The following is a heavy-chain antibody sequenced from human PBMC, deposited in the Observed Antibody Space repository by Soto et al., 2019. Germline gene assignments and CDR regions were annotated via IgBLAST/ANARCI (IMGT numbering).Heavy chain of an antibody. J-gene: IGHJ6*02. CDR2: MSSSGDSI. D-gene: IGHD3-10*01. CDR1: GITFSDCY. V-gene: IGHV3-11*01. CDR3: ARVRFGQWGYAMDV. Sequence: QVQLVGSGGGLVKPGGSLRLSCAASGITFSDCYMNWIRQAPGKGLEWVSYMSSSGDSINYAGSVRGRFTVSRDNAKNSLYLQMNSLRAEDTAMYYCARVRFGQWGYAMDVWGQGTTVTVSS.